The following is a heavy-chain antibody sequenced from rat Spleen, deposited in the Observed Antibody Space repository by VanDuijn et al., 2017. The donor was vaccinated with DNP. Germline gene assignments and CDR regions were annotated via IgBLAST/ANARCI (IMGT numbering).Heavy chain of an antibody. V-gene: IGHV5-22*01. Sequence: EVQLVESGGGLVQPGRSLKLSCAASGFTFSDYYMAWVRQAPTKGLEWVAYINYGGGTTYNGDSVKGRFTISRDDAKNTLYLQINSLRSEDMATYYCARHVLPLRVWDYWGQGVMVTVSS. CDR1: GFTFSDYY. CDR3: ARHVLPLRVWDY. J-gene: IGHJ2*01. D-gene: IGHD4-1*01. CDR2: INYGGGTT.